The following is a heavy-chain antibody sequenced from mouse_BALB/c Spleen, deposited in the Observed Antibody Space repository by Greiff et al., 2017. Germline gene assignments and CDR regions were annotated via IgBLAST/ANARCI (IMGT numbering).Heavy chain of an antibody. J-gene: IGHJ3*01. Sequence: VQRVESGAELAKPGASVKMSCKASGYTFTSYWMHWVKQRPGQGLEWIGYINPSTGYTEYNQKFKDKATLTADKSSSTAYMQLSSLTSEDSAVYYCAPYGNYGSWFAYWGQGTLVTVSA. D-gene: IGHD2-1*01. CDR2: INPSTGYT. CDR3: APYGNYGSWFAY. V-gene: IGHV1-7*01. CDR1: GYTFTSYW.